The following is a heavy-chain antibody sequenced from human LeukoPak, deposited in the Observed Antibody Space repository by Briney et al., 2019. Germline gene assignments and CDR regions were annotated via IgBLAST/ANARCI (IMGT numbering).Heavy chain of an antibody. CDR1: GSTVSYYE. CDR3: ARETFRVGTTRGSITA. J-gene: IGHJ5*02. D-gene: IGHD1/OR15-1a*01. CDR2: ISSRGSTI. V-gene: IGHV3-48*03. Sequence: PGGSLRLSFASSGSTVSYYEMNWVRQAPGKGLEWVSYISSRGSTIYYADSVKGRFTISRDNAKNSLYLQMNSLRAEDTALYYCARETFRVGTTRGSITACGQGALVTVSS.